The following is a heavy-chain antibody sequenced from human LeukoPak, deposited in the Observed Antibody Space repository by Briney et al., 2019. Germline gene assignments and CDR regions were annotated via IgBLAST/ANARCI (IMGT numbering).Heavy chain of an antibody. Sequence: GGSLRLSCAASGFTVSSNYMSWVRQAPGKGLEWVSLIYSGGSTYYSDSVKGRFTISRDNAKNSLYLQMNSLRAEDTAVYYCARSGIKMVRGVIIKSPYHMDVWGKGTTVTVSS. V-gene: IGHV3-66*01. J-gene: IGHJ6*03. CDR2: IYSGGST. CDR3: ARSGIKMVRGVIIKSPYHMDV. CDR1: GFTVSSNY. D-gene: IGHD3-10*01.